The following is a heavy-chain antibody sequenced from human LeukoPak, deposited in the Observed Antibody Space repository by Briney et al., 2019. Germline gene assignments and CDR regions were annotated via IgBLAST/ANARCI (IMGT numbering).Heavy chain of an antibody. CDR1: GGSISTYY. CDR2: IYHSGST. Sequence: SETLSLTCTVSGGSISTYYWSWIRQPPGKGLEWIGSIYHSGSTYYNPSLQSRVTMSVDASKNQFSLKLSSVTAADTAVCYCAREGRSATRGFWGQGTLVTVSS. V-gene: IGHV4-59*12. J-gene: IGHJ4*02. D-gene: IGHD5-12*01. CDR3: AREGRSATRGF.